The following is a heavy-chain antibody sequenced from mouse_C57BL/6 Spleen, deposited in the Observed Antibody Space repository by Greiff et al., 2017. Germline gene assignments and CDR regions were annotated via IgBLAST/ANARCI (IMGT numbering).Heavy chain of an antibody. CDR3: ARPLYDGYFRDYAMDY. CDR1: GFNIKNTY. CDR2: IDPANGNT. Sequence: EVKLEESVAELVRPGASVKLSCTAPGFNIKNTYMHWVKQRPEQGLEWIGRIDPANGNTKYAPKFQGKATITADTSSNTAYLQLSSLTSEDTAIYYCARPLYDGYFRDYAMDYWGQGTSVTVSS. V-gene: IGHV14-3*01. D-gene: IGHD2-3*01. J-gene: IGHJ4*01.